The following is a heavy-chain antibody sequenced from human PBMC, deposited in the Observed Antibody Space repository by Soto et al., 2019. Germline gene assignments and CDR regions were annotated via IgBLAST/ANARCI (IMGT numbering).Heavy chain of an antibody. J-gene: IGHJ4*02. CDR1: GFTVHGNY. D-gene: IGHD5-18*01. Sequence: GGSLRLSCAPSGFTVHGNYMTWVRQASGKGLEWVSVVFSGGSIFYADSVKGRFTISRDTSKNTLSLQMNSLRAEDTAVYFCASARTYNYAFDFWGQGTLVTVSS. CDR3: ASARTYNYAFDF. CDR2: VFSGGSI. V-gene: IGHV3-53*01.